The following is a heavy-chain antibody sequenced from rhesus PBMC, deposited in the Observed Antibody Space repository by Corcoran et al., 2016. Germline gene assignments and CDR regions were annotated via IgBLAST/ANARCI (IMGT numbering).Heavy chain of an antibody. CDR3: ARDVAAAGTGSPY. J-gene: IGHJ4*01. V-gene: IGHV4-169*02. D-gene: IGHD6-25*01. CDR1: GGSISSSY. CDR2: IYSCCSSP. Sequence: QLQLPESGPGLVKPSETLSVTCAVSGGSISSSYWSWIRQAPGKGLVWIGYIYSCCSSPNYNPSLKSLVTLSVDTSTNQLALKLSSVTTADTAVYYCARDVAAAGTGSPYWGQGVLVTVSS.